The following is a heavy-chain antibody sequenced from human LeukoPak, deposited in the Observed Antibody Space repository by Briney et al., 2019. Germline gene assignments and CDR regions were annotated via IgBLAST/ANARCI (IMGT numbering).Heavy chain of an antibody. D-gene: IGHD3-22*01. CDR1: GFTVSSNY. CDR3: AKEYYYDSSGYSFFDY. CDR2: ISYDGSNK. Sequence: GGSLRLSCAASGFTVSSNYMSWVRQAPGKGLEWVAVISYDGSNKYYADSVKGRFTISRDNSKNTQYLQMNSLRAEDTAVYYCAKEYYYDSSGYSFFDYWGQGTLVTVSS. J-gene: IGHJ4*02. V-gene: IGHV3-30*18.